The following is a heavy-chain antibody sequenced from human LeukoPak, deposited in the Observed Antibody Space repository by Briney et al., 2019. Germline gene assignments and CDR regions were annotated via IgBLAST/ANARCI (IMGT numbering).Heavy chain of an antibody. D-gene: IGHD3-22*01. J-gene: IGHJ4*02. Sequence: QPGGSLRLSCAASGFTVSSSYMYWVRQAPGKGLEWVSFFYRGDSTYYAESVRGRFTISRDNSKNTLYLLMNSLIPEDTAVYYCARGRYDSSGYYIDYWGQGTLVTVSS. CDR1: GFTVSSSY. V-gene: IGHV3-53*01. CDR2: FYRGDST. CDR3: ARGRYDSSGYYIDY.